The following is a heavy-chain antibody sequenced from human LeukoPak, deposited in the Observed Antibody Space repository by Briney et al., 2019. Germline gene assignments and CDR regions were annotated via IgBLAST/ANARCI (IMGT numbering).Heavy chain of an antibody. CDR3: ARVSLVRGVITFDY. CDR2: ISSSSSYT. CDR1: GLTFSDYY. D-gene: IGHD3-10*01. J-gene: IGHJ4*02. Sequence: PGGSLRLSCAASGLTFSDYYMSWIRQAPGKGLEWVSYISSSSSYTNYADSVKGRFTISRDNAKNSLYLQMNSLRAEDTAVYYCARVSLVRGVITFDYWGQGTLVTVSS. V-gene: IGHV3-11*06.